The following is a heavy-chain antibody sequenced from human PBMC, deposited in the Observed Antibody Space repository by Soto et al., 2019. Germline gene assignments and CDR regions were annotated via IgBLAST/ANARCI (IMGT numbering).Heavy chain of an antibody. CDR3: AKEGCSSTSCYIGTQFDP. D-gene: IGHD2-2*02. CDR2: ISGSGGST. Sequence: VQLVQSGAEVKKPGSSVKVSCAASGFTFSSYAMTWVRQAPGKGLEWVSTISGSGGSTYYADSVKGRFTISRDNSKNTLYLQMNSLRAEDTALYYCAKEGCSSTSCYIGTQFDPWGQGTLVTVSS. J-gene: IGHJ5*02. CDR1: GFTFSSYA. V-gene: IGHV3-23*04.